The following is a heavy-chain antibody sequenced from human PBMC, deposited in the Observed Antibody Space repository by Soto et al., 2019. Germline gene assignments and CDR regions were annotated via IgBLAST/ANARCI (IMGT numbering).Heavy chain of an antibody. Sequence: GGSLRLSCAASGFTFSSYAMSWVRQAPGKGLEWVSAISGSGGSTYYADSVKGRFTISRDNSKNTLYLQMNSLRAEDTAVYYCAKGLWHYYGSGSYPFDYWGQGTLVTVSS. CDR2: ISGSGGST. CDR3: AKGLWHYYGSGSYPFDY. D-gene: IGHD3-10*01. CDR1: GFTFSSYA. V-gene: IGHV3-23*01. J-gene: IGHJ4*02.